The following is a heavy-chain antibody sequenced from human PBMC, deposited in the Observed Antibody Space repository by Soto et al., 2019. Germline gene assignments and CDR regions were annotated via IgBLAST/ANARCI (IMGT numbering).Heavy chain of an antibody. J-gene: IGHJ6*02. CDR2: INHSGST. Sequence: KASETLSLTCAVYGGSFSGYYWSWIRQPPGKGLEWIGEINHSGSTNYNPSLKGRVTISVDTSKNQFSLKLSSVTAADTAVYYCAREGYSSSWYAIGMDVWGQGTTVTV. CDR1: GGSFSGYY. V-gene: IGHV4-34*01. D-gene: IGHD6-13*01. CDR3: AREGYSSSWYAIGMDV.